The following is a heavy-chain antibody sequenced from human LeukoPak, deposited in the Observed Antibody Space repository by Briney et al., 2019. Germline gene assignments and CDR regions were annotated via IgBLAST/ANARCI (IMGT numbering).Heavy chain of an antibody. D-gene: IGHD5-12*01. V-gene: IGHV1-46*01. CDR1: GYTFTSYY. CDR2: ISPSGGNA. Sequence: AASVKVSCKASGYTFTSYYMHWVRQAPGQGLEWMGIISPSGGNANYAQKFQGSVTMTRDTSTSTVYMELSGLRSEDTAVYYCARGWEMASKAPFDYWGQGTLVAVSS. J-gene: IGHJ4*02. CDR3: ARGWEMASKAPFDY.